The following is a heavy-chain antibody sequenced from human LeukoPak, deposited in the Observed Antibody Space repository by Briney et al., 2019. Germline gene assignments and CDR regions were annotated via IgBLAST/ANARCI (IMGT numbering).Heavy chain of an antibody. J-gene: IGHJ4*02. V-gene: IGHV4-59*08. Sequence: PSETLSLTCIVSGGSISSYYWTWIRQPPGKGLEWIGYIYYNGSTNYNPSLKSRVTISVDISKNQFSLKWNSVTAADTAVYYCARQSRGIAVAGRDYWGQGILVTVSS. CDR2: IYYNGST. CDR3: ARQSRGIAVAGRDY. D-gene: IGHD6-19*01. CDR1: GGSISSYY.